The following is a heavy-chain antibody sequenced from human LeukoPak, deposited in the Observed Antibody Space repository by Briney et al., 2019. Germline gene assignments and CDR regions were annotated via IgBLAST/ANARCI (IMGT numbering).Heavy chain of an antibody. D-gene: IGHD3-9*01. CDR3: ARGGARYLDS. CDR1: GFSFSSYT. CDR2: MKENGTDI. Sequence: GGSLRLSCVASGFSFSSYTMSWVRQAPGKGLEWVAKMKENGTDIHYVDSVKGRFTICRDNAKNSLCLQMSSLRAEDTAVYYCARGGARYLDSWGQGTLVTVSS. J-gene: IGHJ5*02. V-gene: IGHV3-7*01.